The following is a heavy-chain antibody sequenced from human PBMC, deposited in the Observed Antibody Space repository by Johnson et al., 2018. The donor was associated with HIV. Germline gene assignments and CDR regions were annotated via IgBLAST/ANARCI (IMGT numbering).Heavy chain of an antibody. J-gene: IGHJ3*02. Sequence: QVQLVASGGGVVRPGGSLRLSCAASGFTFSDYYMSWIRQAPGKGLEWVSYISSGGDSTYYTDSVKGRFTISRDNAKNSLFLQLNSLTAEATAGYYCAKDPTPGGSYPLDAFDIWGQGTMVTVSS. D-gene: IGHD3-16*02. CDR2: ISSGGDST. CDR1: GFTFSDYY. CDR3: AKDPTPGGSYPLDAFDI. V-gene: IGHV3-11*04.